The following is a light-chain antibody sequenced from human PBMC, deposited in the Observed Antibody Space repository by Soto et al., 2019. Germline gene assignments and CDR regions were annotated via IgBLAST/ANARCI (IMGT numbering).Light chain of an antibody. CDR1: QSVSSSY. V-gene: IGKV3D-20*02. J-gene: IGKJ5*01. CDR2: GTS. Sequence: EIVLTQSPGTLSLYPGERATVSCRASQSVSSSYLAWYQQKPGQAPRLLIYGTSSRATGIPARFSGSGSGTDFTLTISSLEPEDFAVYYCQQRSNWPPSITFGQGTRLEIK. CDR3: QQRSNWPPSIT.